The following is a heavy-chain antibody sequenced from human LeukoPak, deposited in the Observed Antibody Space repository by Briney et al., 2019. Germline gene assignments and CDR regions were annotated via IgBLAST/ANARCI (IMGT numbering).Heavy chain of an antibody. D-gene: IGHD3-10*01. V-gene: IGHV3-7*01. J-gene: IGHJ4*02. CDR3: VKVAKYYYGSETYYFFEH. Sequence: PGGSLRLSCAASGFTFTTYWMSWIRQSPGKGLEWVANINQDGTERYYVDSVKGRFTISRDNAKNSLDLQMNSLRVEDTGIYYCVKVAKYYYGSETYYFFEHWGQGTPVTASS. CDR1: GFTFTTYW. CDR2: INQDGTER.